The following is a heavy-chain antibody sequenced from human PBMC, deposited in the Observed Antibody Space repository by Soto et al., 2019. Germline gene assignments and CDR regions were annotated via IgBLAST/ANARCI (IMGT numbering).Heavy chain of an antibody. Sequence: GGSLRLSSAASGFTFSNAWMNWVRQAPGKGLEWVGRIKSKTDGGTTDYAAPVKGRFTISRDDSKNTLYLQMNSLKTEDTAVYYCTTIATIIAVAGFHYWGQGTLVTVSS. CDR1: GFTFSNAW. V-gene: IGHV3-15*07. CDR3: TTIATIIAVAGFHY. D-gene: IGHD6-19*01. CDR2: IKSKTDGGTT. J-gene: IGHJ4*02.